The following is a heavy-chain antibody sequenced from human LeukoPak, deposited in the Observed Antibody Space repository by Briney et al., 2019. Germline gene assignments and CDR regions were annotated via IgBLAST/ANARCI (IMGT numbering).Heavy chain of an antibody. CDR2: ISYDGSHR. CDR1: EFTFSTYG. D-gene: IGHD2-2*01. CDR3: AEDLYCSSISCYGSIDY. Sequence: GRSLRLSCAASEFTFSTYGMHWVRQAPGKGLEWVALISYDGSHRYYADSVKGRFTISRDNSKNTLYLQMDSLRADDTAVYHCAEDLYCSSISCYGSIDYWGQGTLVTVSS. J-gene: IGHJ4*02. V-gene: IGHV3-30*18.